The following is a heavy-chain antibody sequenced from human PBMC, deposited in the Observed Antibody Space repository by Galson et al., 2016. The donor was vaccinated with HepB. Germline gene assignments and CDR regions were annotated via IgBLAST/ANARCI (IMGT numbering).Heavy chain of an antibody. V-gene: IGHV3-53*01. D-gene: IGHD4-23*01. Sequence: SLRLSCAVSGFSVSNHHVKWVRQAPGKGLEWVSGIFNGGGTDYADSVKGRFTISRDDSKNTVYLQINSLRRDDTALYYCAGYGGNSVWGQGTLVTVSS. CDR2: IFNGGGT. CDR3: AGYGGNSV. CDR1: GFSVSNHH. J-gene: IGHJ4*02.